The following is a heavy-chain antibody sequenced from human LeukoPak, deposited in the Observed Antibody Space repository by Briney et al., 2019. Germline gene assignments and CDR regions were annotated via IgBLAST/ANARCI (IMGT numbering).Heavy chain of an antibody. CDR3: VREPPSWSYKRPTSDD. Sequence: SETVSLTCTVSGCPIRGGEYYWSWVRQPPGKGLDWIGCVYDSGTTYYSSSLKSRTGISIDTSRNQFSLNIHSVTAADTAIYFCVREPPSWSYKRPTSDDWGQGTLVTVSS. D-gene: IGHD1-1*01. V-gene: IGHV4-30-4*01. J-gene: IGHJ4*02. CDR2: VYDSGTT. CDR1: GCPIRGGEYY.